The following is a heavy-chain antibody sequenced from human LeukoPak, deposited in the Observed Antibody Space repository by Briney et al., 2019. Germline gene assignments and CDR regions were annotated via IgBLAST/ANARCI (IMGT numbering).Heavy chain of an antibody. CDR3: AKDGIDYYDSSGYLFDY. CDR2: ISYDGSNK. Sequence: PGGSLRLSCAASGFTFSSYGMHWVCQAPGKGLEWVAVISYDGSNKYYADSVKGRFTISRDNSKNTLYLQMNSLRAEDTAVYYCAKDGIDYYDSSGYLFDYWGQGTLVTVSS. CDR1: GFTFSSYG. V-gene: IGHV3-30*18. D-gene: IGHD3-22*01. J-gene: IGHJ4*02.